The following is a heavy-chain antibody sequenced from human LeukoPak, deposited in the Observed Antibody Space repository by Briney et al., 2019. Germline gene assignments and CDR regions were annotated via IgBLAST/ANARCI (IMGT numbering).Heavy chain of an antibody. CDR2: IYYSGST. CDR3: ARERGRSYGSVPYYYYYMDV. Sequence: SETLSLTCTVSGGSISGSYWNWIRQPPGKGLEWIGYIYYSGSTNYKPSLKSRVTISVDTSKNQFSLKLSSVTAADTAVYYCARERGRSYGSVPYYYYYMDVWGKGTTVTISS. D-gene: IGHD5-18*01. CDR1: GGSISGSY. V-gene: IGHV4-59*01. J-gene: IGHJ6*03.